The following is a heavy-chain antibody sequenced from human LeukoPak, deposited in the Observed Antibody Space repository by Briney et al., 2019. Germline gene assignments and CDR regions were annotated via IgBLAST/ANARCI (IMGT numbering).Heavy chain of an antibody. V-gene: IGHV6-1*01. CDR3: AREGSEHPAIVVVVAADSEAGAFDI. Sequence: SQTLSLTCAISGDSVSSNSAAWNWIRQSPSRGLEWLGRTYYRSKWYNDYAVSVKSRITINPDTSKNQFSLQLNSVTPEDTAVYYCAREGSEHPAIVVVVAADSEAGAFDIWGQGTMVTVSS. J-gene: IGHJ3*02. D-gene: IGHD2-15*01. CDR2: TYYRSKWYN. CDR1: GDSVSSNSAA.